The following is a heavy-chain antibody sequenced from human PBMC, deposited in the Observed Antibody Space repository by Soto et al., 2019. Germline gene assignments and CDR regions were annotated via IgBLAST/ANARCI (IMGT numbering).Heavy chain of an antibody. D-gene: IGHD2-15*01. J-gene: IGHJ3*01. CDR2: ITSKRYGGTK. V-gene: IGHV3-49*03. CDR3: TRMHLNEYGSRGSFSAFDF. CDR1: GFTFGDYA. Sequence: EVQLVESGGGLVQPGRSLSLSCTASGFTFGDYAMTWFRRAPGKGLEWVGLITSKRYGGTKDFAASVNGRFMISRDDSRSMAYLQMSSLQTKDTAFYYCTRMHLNEYGSRGSFSAFDFWGQGTLVTVSS.